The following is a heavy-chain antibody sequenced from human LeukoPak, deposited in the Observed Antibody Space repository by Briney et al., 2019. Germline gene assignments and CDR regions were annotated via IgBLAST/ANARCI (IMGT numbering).Heavy chain of an antibody. V-gene: IGHV3-7*01. CDR3: ARVVA. CDR2: INQDGSES. J-gene: IGHJ3*01. Sequence: GGSLRLSCLTSGFTFSNFWMTWVRQTPGRGLEWVANINQDGSESYNVDSVKGRFTISRDNAENSLYLRMNGLRAEDTAVYYCARVVAWGQGTMVTVSS. CDR1: GFTFSNFW.